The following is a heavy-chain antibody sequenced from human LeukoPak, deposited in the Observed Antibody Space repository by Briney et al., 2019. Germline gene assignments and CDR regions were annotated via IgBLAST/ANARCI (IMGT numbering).Heavy chain of an antibody. Sequence: PSETLSLTCTVSGGSISSSSYYWGWIRQPPGKGLEWIGSIYYSGSTYYNPSLKSRVTISVDTSKNQFSLKLSSVTAADTAVYYCARHFTYHRVVPAAIRYWGQGTLVTVSS. V-gene: IGHV4-39*01. D-gene: IGHD2-2*02. J-gene: IGHJ4*02. CDR1: GGSISSSSYY. CDR2: IYYSGST. CDR3: ARHFTYHRVVPAAIRY.